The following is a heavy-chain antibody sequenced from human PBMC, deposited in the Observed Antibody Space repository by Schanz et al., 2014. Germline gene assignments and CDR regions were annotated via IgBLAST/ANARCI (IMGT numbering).Heavy chain of an antibody. J-gene: IGHJ5*02. D-gene: IGHD3-16*01. CDR2: ISSSGSSI. V-gene: IGHV3-11*04. CDR1: GFTFSDYY. CDR3: ASDYNYFETEAP. Sequence: QVQLVESGGGLVKPGGSLRLSCAASGFTFSDYYMSWIRQAPGKGLEWVSYISSSGSSIYYADSVKGRFTISRDNANNSLFLRMNSLRAEGTAVYYCASDYNYFETEAPWGQGTLVTVSS.